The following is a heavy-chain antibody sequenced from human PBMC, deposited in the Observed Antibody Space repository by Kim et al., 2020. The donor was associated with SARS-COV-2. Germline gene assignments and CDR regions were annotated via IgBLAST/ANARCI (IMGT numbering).Heavy chain of an antibody. D-gene: IGHD3-22*01. CDR2: IYYSGST. J-gene: IGHJ3*02. Sequence: SETLSLTCTVSGGSISSYYWSWIRQPPGKGLEWIGYIYYSGSTNYNPSLKSRVTISVDTSKNQFSLKLSSVTAADTAVYYCARHRATMIVVPKAAFDIWGQGTMVTVSS. CDR1: GGSISSYY. CDR3: ARHRATMIVVPKAAFDI. V-gene: IGHV4-59*08.